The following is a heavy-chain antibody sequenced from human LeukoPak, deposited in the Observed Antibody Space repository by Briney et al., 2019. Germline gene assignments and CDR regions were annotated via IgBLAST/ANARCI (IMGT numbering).Heavy chain of an antibody. CDR2: IYTSGST. Sequence: SETLSLTCTVSGGSISSGSYYWSWIRQPAGKGLEWIGRIYTSGSTNYNPSLKSRVTMSVDTSKNQFSLKLSSVTAADTAVYYCARDDFWSGYFDYWGQGTLVTVSS. V-gene: IGHV4-61*02. CDR1: GGSISSGSYY. J-gene: IGHJ4*02. CDR3: ARDDFWSGYFDY. D-gene: IGHD3-3*01.